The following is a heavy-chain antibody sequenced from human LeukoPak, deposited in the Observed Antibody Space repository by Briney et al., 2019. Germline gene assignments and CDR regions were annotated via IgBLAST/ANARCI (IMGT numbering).Heavy chain of an antibody. Sequence: GASVKVSCKASGYTFTNYAMNWVRQAPGQGLEWMGWINTNTGNPTYAQGFTGRFVFSLDTSVSTAYLQISSLKAEDTAVYYCARKGYCSSTTCYNLDYWGQGTPVTGSS. D-gene: IGHD2-2*02. V-gene: IGHV7-4-1*02. J-gene: IGHJ4*02. CDR3: ARKGYCSSTTCYNLDY. CDR2: INTNTGNP. CDR1: GYTFTNYA.